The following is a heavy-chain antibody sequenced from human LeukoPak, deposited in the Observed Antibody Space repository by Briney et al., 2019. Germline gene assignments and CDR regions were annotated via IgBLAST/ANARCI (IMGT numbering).Heavy chain of an antibody. Sequence: GGSLRLSCAASGFTFSSYSMSWVRQAPGKGLEWVSVISETGGVTHYADSMKGRFTISRDNIKNTLNLQMNSLRAEDTAIYYCARDSSHYLGSSDYWGQGTLVTVSS. CDR3: ARDSSHYLGSSDY. V-gene: IGHV3-23*01. D-gene: IGHD6-6*01. CDR2: ISETGGVT. CDR1: GFTFSSYS. J-gene: IGHJ4*02.